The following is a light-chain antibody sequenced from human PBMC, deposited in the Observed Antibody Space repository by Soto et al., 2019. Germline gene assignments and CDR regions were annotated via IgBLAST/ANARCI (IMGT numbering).Light chain of an antibody. V-gene: IGLV2-23*01. J-gene: IGLJ2*01. Sequence: QSVLTQPASVSGSPGQSITISCTGTSSDVGSYNLVSWYQQPPGKAPKLMIYEGTERPSGVSNRFSGSKSGNTASLTISGLQAEDEADYYCCSYAGSSTLVFGGGTKLTVL. CDR1: SSDVGSYNL. CDR3: CSYAGSSTLV. CDR2: EGT.